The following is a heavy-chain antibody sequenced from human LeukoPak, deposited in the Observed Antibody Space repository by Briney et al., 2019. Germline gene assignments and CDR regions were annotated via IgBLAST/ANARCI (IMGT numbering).Heavy chain of an antibody. Sequence: ASVKVSCKASGYTFTGYYMHWVRQAPGQGLEWMGRINPNSGGTNYAQKFQGRVTMTRDTSISTAYMELSRLRSDDTAVYYRARVKISDSSGYNWGQGTLVTVSS. CDR3: ARVKISDSSGYN. J-gene: IGHJ4*02. CDR1: GYTFTGYY. D-gene: IGHD3-22*01. CDR2: INPNSGGT. V-gene: IGHV1-2*06.